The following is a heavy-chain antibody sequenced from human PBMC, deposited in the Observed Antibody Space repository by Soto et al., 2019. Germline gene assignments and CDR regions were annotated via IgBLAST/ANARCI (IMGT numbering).Heavy chain of an antibody. J-gene: IGHJ4*02. D-gene: IGHD6-13*01. V-gene: IGHV1-18*01. CDR2: ISAYNGNT. CDR3: ARDIAAAGRGYFDY. Sequence: SVKVSCKGSGYTFTSYDISWVRLATGQGLEWMGWISAYNGNTNYAQKLQGRVTMTTDTSTSTAYMELRSLRSDDTAVYYCARDIAAAGRGYFDYWGQGTLVTVSS. CDR1: GYTFTSYD.